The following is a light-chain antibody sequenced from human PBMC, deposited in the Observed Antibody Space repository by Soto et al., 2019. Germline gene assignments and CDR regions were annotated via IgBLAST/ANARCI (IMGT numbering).Light chain of an antibody. CDR1: QTISSW. V-gene: IGKV1-5*03. J-gene: IGKJ1*01. Sequence: DLQMTQAPSTLSGSVGYRVAITCRARQTISSWLAWYQQKPGQAPRLLIYEASTIKTGIPSRFSGSGSGTEFTLTISSLQPDDFAAYYCQHYNSYSEAFGQGTKVDIK. CDR3: QHYNSYSEA. CDR2: EAS.